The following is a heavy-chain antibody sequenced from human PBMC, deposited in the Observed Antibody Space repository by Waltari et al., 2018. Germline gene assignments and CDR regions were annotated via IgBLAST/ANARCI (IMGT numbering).Heavy chain of an antibody. CDR3: ASGYSPLHWFDP. J-gene: IGHJ5*02. V-gene: IGHV4-34*01. Sequence: QVQLQQWGAGLLKPSETLSLTCAVYGGSFSGYYWSWTRQPPGKGLELIGEINHSGSTNYNPSLKSRVTISVDTSKNQFSLKLSSVTAADTAVYYCASGYSPLHWFDPWGQGTLVTVSS. D-gene: IGHD2-21*01. CDR2: INHSGST. CDR1: GGSFSGYY.